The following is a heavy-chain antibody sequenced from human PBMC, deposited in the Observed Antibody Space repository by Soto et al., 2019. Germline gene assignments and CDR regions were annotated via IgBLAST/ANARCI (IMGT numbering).Heavy chain of an antibody. Sequence: GGSLRLSCAASGFTFSGYAMRWVRQAPGKGLEWVSTITGTGGKTYYAGSVKGRFTISRDNSKNTMYLQINSLTAEDTAVYYCAKDLHTSSSEWRYYFGMDVWGQGSTVTVSS. CDR2: ITGTGGKT. J-gene: IGHJ6*02. D-gene: IGHD6-6*01. CDR1: GFTFSGYA. V-gene: IGHV3-23*01. CDR3: AKDLHTSSSEWRYYFGMDV.